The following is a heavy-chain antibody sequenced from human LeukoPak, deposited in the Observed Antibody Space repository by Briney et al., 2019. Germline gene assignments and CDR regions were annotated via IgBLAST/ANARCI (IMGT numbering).Heavy chain of an antibody. D-gene: IGHD6-19*01. CDR2: IYTSGST. CDR3: AREQWLVEDY. V-gene: IGHV4-4*07. Sequence: PSETLSLTCAVYGGSFSDYYWSWIRQPAGKGLEWIGRIYTSGSTNYNPSLKSRVTISVDTSKNQFSLKLSSVTAADTAVYYCAREQWLVEDYWGQGTLVTVSS. J-gene: IGHJ4*02. CDR1: GGSFSDYY.